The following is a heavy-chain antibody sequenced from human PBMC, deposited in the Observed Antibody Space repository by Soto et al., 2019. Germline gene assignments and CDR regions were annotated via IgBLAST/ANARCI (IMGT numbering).Heavy chain of an antibody. J-gene: IGHJ4*02. D-gene: IGHD4-17*01. V-gene: IGHV1-69*01. CDR3: ARSAPMEAGDKYYYDF. CDR1: GGTFSTFG. CDR2: IIPFFGTA. Sequence: QVQLVQSGTEVKKTGSSVKVSCKASGGTFSTFGISWVRQAPGHGLEWMGGIIPFFGTARYSQKFEDRITITADESTNTVYMDLRRLTSEDTAIYYCARSAPMEAGDKYYYDFWGRGALVTVSS.